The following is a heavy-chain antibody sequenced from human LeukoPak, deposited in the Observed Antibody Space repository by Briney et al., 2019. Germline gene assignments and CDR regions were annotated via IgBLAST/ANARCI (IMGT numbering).Heavy chain of an antibody. D-gene: IGHD3-22*01. CDR2: IYSGGST. CDR1: GFTVSSNY. J-gene: IGHJ4*02. V-gene: IGHV3-53*01. Sequence: GGSLRLSCAASGFTVSSNYMSWVRQAPGKGLEWASVIYSGGSTYYADSVKGRFTISRDNSKNTLYLQMNSLRAEDTAVYYCASSPLPSPFDYYDSSGYYSPIDYWGQGTLVTVSS. CDR3: ASSPLPSPFDYYDSSGYYSPIDY.